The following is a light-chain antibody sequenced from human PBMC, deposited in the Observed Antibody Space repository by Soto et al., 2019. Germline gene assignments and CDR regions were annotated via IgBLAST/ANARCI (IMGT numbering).Light chain of an antibody. CDR1: QSVLNSSNNKNY. Sequence: DIVMTQSPDSLAVSLGERATINCKSRQSVLNSSNNKNYLAWYQQKPGQPPTLLIYWASTRESGVPDRFSGSGSGTDFTLTISSLQAEDVAVYYCQQYYSTPRTFGQGTKVEIK. V-gene: IGKV4-1*01. CDR3: QQYYSTPRT. J-gene: IGKJ1*01. CDR2: WAS.